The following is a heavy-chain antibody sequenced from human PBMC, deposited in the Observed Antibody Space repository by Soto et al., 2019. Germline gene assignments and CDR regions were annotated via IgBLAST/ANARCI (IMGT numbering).Heavy chain of an antibody. Sequence: QVQLVESGGGVVQPGKSLRLSCAASGFIFSDYGIHWVRQAPGKGLEWVALIWYDGSKKYYADSVKGRFTVSRDNINSTLYLEMNSLRVEDTALYYCVRTACVINNCSYRGVRWGQGTLVTV. CDR3: VRTACVINNCSYRGVR. V-gene: IGHV3-33*03. D-gene: IGHD1-20*01. J-gene: IGHJ4*02. CDR2: IWYDGSKK. CDR1: GFIFSDYG.